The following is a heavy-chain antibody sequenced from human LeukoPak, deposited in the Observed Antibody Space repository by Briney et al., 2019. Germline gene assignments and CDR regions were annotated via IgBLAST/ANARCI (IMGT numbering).Heavy chain of an antibody. V-gene: IGHV1-2*02. CDR2: INPNSGGT. CDR3: ARDHSSSCQLFDY. D-gene: IGHD6-13*01. CDR1: GYTFTGYY. J-gene: IGHJ4*02. Sequence: ASVKVSCKASGYTFTGYYMHWVRQAPGQGLEWMGWINPNSGGTNYAQKFQGRVTMTRDTSISTAYMELSRLRSDDTAVYYCARDHSSSCQLFDYWGQGTLVTVS.